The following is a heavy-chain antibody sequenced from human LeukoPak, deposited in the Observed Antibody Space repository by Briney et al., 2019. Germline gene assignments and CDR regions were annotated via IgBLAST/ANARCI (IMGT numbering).Heavy chain of an antibody. CDR3: ARARYCGGDCYWDLDYYYGMDV. J-gene: IGHJ6*02. V-gene: IGHV6-1*01. D-gene: IGHD2-21*02. CDR2: TYYRSKWYN. CDR1: GDSVSSNSAA. Sequence: SQTLSLTCAISGDSVSSNSAAWNWIRQSPSRGLEWLGRTYYRSKWYNDYAVSVKSRITINPDTSKNQFSLQLNSVTAADTAVYYCARARYCGGDCYWDLDYYYGMDVWGQGTTVTVSS.